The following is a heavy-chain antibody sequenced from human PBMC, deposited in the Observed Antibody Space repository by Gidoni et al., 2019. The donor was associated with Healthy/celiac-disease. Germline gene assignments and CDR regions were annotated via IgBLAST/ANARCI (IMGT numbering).Heavy chain of an antibody. CDR3: ARSGIAVARGAFDI. D-gene: IGHD6-19*01. V-gene: IGHV3-48*01. CDR1: GFTFSSYS. CDR2: ISSSSSTI. Sequence: EVQLVESGGGLVQPGGSLRLSCAASGFTFSSYSMNWVRQAPGKGLEWVSYISSSSSTIYYADSVKGRFTISRDNAKNSLYLQMNSLRAEDTAVYYCARSGIAVARGAFDIWGQGTMVTVSS. J-gene: IGHJ3*02.